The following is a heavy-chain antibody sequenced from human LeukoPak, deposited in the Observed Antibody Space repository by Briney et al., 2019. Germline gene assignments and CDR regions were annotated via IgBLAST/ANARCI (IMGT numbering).Heavy chain of an antibody. CDR3: ARDVGGGTKSY. D-gene: IGHD1-7*01. CDR2: ISSSSSTI. J-gene: IGHJ4*02. Sequence: GGSLRLSCAASGFTFSSYSMNWVRQAPEKGLEGVSYISSSSSTIYYADSVKGRFTISRDNAKNSLYLQMNSLRAEDTAVYYCARDVGGGTKSYWGQGTLVTVSS. V-gene: IGHV3-48*01. CDR1: GFTFSSYS.